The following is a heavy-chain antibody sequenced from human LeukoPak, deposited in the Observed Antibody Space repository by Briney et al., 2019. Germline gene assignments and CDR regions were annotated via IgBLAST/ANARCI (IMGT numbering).Heavy chain of an antibody. D-gene: IGHD6-13*01. V-gene: IGHV3-23*01. CDR3: AKGADSSSWWFDY. Sequence: GGSLRLSCAASGFIFSSYAMSWVRQAPGKGLEWVSSISASGDYTNYADSVKGRFTISRDNSRNTLYLQMNSLRAEDTAVYYCAKGADSSSWWFDYWGQGTLVTVSS. CDR2: ISASGDYT. J-gene: IGHJ4*02. CDR1: GFIFSSYA.